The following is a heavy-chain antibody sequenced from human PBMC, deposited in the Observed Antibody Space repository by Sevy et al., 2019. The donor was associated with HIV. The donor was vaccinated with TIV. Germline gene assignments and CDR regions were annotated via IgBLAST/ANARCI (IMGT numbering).Heavy chain of an antibody. V-gene: IGHV3-15*01. J-gene: IGHJ3*02. CDR1: GFTLSNAW. CDR2: IKTKADGGPT. Sequence: GGSLRLSCAASGFTLSNAWMSWVRQAPGKGLEWVGGIKTKADGGPTDNAAPVKDRFTISRDDSKNTLYLQMNSLKIEDTAVYYCTTNDVFDIWGQGTMVTVSS. CDR3: TTNDVFDI.